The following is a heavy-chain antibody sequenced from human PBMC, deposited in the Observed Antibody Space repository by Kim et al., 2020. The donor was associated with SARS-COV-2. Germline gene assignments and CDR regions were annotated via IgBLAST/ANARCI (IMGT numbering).Heavy chain of an antibody. CDR2: INHSGST. V-gene: IGHV4-34*01. D-gene: IGHD3-3*01. J-gene: IGHJ5*02. Sequence: SETLSLTCAVYGGSFSGYYWSWIRQPPGKGLEWIGEINHSGSTNYNPSLKSRVTISVDTSKNQFSLKLSSVTAADTAVYYCERAQTYNEFWIGYYLSCWFDPWGQGTLFTVSS. CDR1: GGSFSGYY. CDR3: ERAQTYNEFWIGYYLSCWFDP.